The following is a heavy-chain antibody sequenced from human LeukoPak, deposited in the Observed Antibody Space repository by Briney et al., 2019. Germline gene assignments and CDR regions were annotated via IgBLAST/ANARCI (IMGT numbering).Heavy chain of an antibody. CDR2: ISAYNGNT. CDR1: GYTFTSYG. J-gene: IGHJ1*01. Sequence: ASVKVSCKASGYTFTSYGISWVRQAPGQGLEWMGWISAYNGNTNYAQKLHGRVTMTTDTSTSTAYMELRSLRSDDTAVYYCARLFHPGYYYSRAEYFQHWGQGTLVTVSS. V-gene: IGHV1-18*01. D-gene: IGHD3-22*01. CDR3: ARLFHPGYYYSRAEYFQH.